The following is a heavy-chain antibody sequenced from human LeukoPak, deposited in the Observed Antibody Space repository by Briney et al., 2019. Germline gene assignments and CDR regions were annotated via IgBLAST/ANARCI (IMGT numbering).Heavy chain of an antibody. V-gene: IGHV1-46*01. J-gene: IGHJ6*02. D-gene: IGHD1-26*01. Sequence: ASLKLSCKASGYTLTSYYMNWVRQAPGQGLEWMGIINPSGGSTSYAQKFQGRVTMTRDTSTSTVYMELSSLRTEDTAVYYCASSDEIVGATPCCYYGMDVWRQGTTVTVSS. CDR2: INPSGGST. CDR1: GYTLTSYY. CDR3: ASSDEIVGATPCCYYGMDV.